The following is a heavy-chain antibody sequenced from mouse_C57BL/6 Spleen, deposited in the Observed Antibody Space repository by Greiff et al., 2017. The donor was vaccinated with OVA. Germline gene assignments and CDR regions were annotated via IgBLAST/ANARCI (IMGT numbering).Heavy chain of an antibody. V-gene: IGHV1-54*01. Sequence: QVQLQQSGAELVRPGTSVKVSCKASGYAFTNYLIEWVKQRPGQGLEWIGVINPGSGGTNYNEKFKGKATLTADKSSSTAYMQLSSLTSEDSAVYFCARKGDGKENYFDYWGQGTTLTVSS. J-gene: IGHJ2*01. CDR3: ARKGDGKENYFDY. D-gene: IGHD2-1*01. CDR1: GYAFTNYL. CDR2: INPGSGGT.